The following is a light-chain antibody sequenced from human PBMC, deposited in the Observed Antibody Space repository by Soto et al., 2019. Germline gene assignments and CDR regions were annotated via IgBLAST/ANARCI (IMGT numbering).Light chain of an antibody. Sequence: QTVLTQPASVSGSPGQSITISCTGTSSDVGGYNYVSWYQQHPGKAPKLMIYEVSNRPSGVSNRFSGSKSGNTASLTISGLQDEDEADYYCSSYTSSSTLVFGTGTKLT. V-gene: IGLV2-14*01. CDR1: SSDVGGYNY. CDR3: SSYTSSSTLV. CDR2: EVS. J-gene: IGLJ1*01.